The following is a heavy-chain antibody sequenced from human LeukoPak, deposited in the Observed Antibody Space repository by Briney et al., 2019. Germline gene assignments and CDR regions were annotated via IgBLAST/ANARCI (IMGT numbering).Heavy chain of an antibody. Sequence: SETLSLTCNVSGGSMSGYYWTWIRQPPGKGLEWIGHIHSTGSPTYNPSLKSRVTMSIDTSKNQFSLSLSSATAADTAFYYCARRRGGFGKGEFIYWGQGTLVTVSS. V-gene: IGHV4-4*09. CDR3: ARRRGGFGKGEFIY. J-gene: IGHJ4*02. CDR2: IHSTGSP. D-gene: IGHD3-16*01. CDR1: GGSMSGYY.